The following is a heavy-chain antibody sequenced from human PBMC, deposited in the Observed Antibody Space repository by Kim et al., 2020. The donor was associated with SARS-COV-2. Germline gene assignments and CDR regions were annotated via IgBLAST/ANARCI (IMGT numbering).Heavy chain of an antibody. CDR2: INHSGST. D-gene: IGHD3-10*01. CDR3: AGALRMDMVRGVIVRGYYYYGMDL. CDR1: GGSFSGYY. J-gene: IGHJ6*02. V-gene: IGHV4-34*01. Sequence: SETLSLTCAVYGGSFSGYYWSWIRQPPGKGLEWIGEINHSGSTNYNPSLKSRVTISVDTSKNQFSLKLSSVTAADTAVYYCAGALRMDMVRGVIVRGYYYYGMDLWGQGTTVTVSS.